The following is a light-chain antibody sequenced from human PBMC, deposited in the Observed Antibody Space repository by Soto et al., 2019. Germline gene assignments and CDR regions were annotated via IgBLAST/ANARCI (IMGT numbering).Light chain of an antibody. CDR2: AAS. Sequence: DIQVTQSPSSVSASVGDIVTITCRASQGISSWLVWYQQKPGKAPKLLIYAASTLQSGVPSRFSGSGSGTDFSLTITSLQPEDSATYFCQQTNSFPLTFGGGTKVEIK. V-gene: IGKV1-12*01. CDR1: QGISSW. CDR3: QQTNSFPLT. J-gene: IGKJ4*01.